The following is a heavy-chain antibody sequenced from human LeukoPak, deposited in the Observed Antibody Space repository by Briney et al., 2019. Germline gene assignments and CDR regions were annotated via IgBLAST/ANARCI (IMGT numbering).Heavy chain of an antibody. V-gene: IGHV1-69*05. Sequence: SVKVSCKASGGTFSSYAISWVRQAPGQGLGWMGGIIPIFGTANYAQKFQGRVTITTDESTRTAYMELSSLRSEDTDVYYCASSKGDYYYYMDVWGKGTTVTVSS. CDR2: IIPIFGTA. CDR3: ASSKGDYYYYMDV. CDR1: GGTFSSYA. J-gene: IGHJ6*03. D-gene: IGHD2-2*01.